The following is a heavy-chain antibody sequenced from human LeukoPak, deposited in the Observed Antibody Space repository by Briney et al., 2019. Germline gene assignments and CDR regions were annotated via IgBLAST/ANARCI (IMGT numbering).Heavy chain of an antibody. CDR2: SSSNGDNT. V-gene: IGHV3-64D*06. CDR1: GFTFNTYV. Sequence: GGSLRLSCSVSGFTFNTYVMHWVRQAPGKGLEYVSASSSNGDNTYYADSVKGRFTISRDNSKNTLYLQMSSLRADDTAVYYCVRGTGYWGQGTLVTVSS. J-gene: IGHJ4*02. CDR3: VRGTGY.